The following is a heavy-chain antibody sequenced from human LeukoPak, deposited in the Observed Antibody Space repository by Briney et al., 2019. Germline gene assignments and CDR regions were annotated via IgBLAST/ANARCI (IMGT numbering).Heavy chain of an antibody. D-gene: IGHD1-26*01. Sequence: GRSLRLSCAASGVTFSTYGMHWVRQAPGKGLEWVAVISYDGSNKYYAGSVKGRFTISRDNSKNTLYLQMNSLRAADTYVYYCAKDIGSYPILDYWGQGTLVTVSS. CDR3: AKDIGSYPILDY. CDR1: GVTFSTYG. J-gene: IGHJ4*02. V-gene: IGHV3-30*18. CDR2: ISYDGSNK.